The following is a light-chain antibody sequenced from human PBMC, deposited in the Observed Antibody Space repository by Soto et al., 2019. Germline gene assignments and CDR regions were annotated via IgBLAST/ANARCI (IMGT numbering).Light chain of an antibody. CDR2: EVS. Sequence: QSALTQPASVSGSPGQSITISCTGTSSDVGGYNYVSWYQQHPGKAPKLMIYEVSNRPSGVSNRFSGSKSGNTASLTISGLQAEDEADYYLSSYTNRSTVVFGGGTKLTVL. CDR1: SSDVGGYNY. CDR3: SSYTNRSTVV. V-gene: IGLV2-14*01. J-gene: IGLJ2*01.